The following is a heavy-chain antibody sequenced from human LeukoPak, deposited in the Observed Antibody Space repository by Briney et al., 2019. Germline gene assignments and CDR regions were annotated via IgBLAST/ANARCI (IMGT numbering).Heavy chain of an antibody. CDR1: GFTFNIYA. CDR3: AREMPHNQIIFGDVP. CDR2: ISGGGRST. V-gene: IGHV3-23*01. D-gene: IGHD3-3*01. J-gene: IGHJ5*02. Sequence: PGGSQRLSCAASGFTFNIYAMSWVRQAPGKGLEWVSAISGGGRSTYYADSAKGRFTISRDNAKNSLYLQMNSLGAEDTALYYCAREMPHNQIIFGDVPWGQGTLVTVSS.